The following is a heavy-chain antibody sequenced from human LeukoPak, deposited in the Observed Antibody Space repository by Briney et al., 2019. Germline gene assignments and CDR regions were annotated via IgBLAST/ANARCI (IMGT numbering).Heavy chain of an antibody. CDR3: ARDQEGFGY. CDR1: GYTFTSNY. J-gene: IGHJ4*02. Sequence: ASVKVSCKASGYTFTSNYIHWVRPAPGQGLEWMGMIYPRDGSTSYAQKFQGRVTVTRDTSTSTVHMELSGLRSEDTAVYYCARDQEGFGYWGQGTLVTVSS. V-gene: IGHV1-46*01. CDR2: IYPRDGST.